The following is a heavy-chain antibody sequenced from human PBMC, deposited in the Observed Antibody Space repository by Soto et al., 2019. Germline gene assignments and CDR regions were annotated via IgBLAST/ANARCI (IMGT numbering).Heavy chain of an antibody. V-gene: IGHV3-30-3*01. CDR2: ISYDGGNK. Sequence: QVQLVESGGGVVQPGRSLRLSCAASGFTFSSYAMHWVRQAPGKGLEWVAVISYDGGNKYYADSVKGRFTISRDNSKNTLYLQMNSLRAEDTAVYYCAREVIAAAGREDWFDPWGQGTLVTVSS. CDR3: AREVIAAAGREDWFDP. J-gene: IGHJ5*02. CDR1: GFTFSSYA. D-gene: IGHD6-13*01.